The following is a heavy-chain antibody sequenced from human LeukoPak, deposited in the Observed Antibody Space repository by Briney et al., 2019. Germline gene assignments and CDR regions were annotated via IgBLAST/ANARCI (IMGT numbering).Heavy chain of an antibody. V-gene: IGHV3-15*07. D-gene: IGHD3-9*01. CDR1: GFTFSNAW. CDR3: TTDLALVSPYYYYGMDV. Sequence: PGGSLRLSCAASGFTFSNAWMNWVRQAPGKGLEWVGRIKSKTDGGTTDYAAPVKGRFTISRDDSKNTLYLQMNSLKTEDTAVYYCTTDLALVSPYYYYGMDVWGQGTTVTVSS. J-gene: IGHJ6*02. CDR2: IKSKTDGGTT.